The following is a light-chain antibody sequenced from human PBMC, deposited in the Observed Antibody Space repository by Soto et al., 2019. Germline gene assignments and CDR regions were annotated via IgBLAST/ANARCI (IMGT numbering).Light chain of an antibody. J-gene: IGKJ5*01. Sequence: NVLSHCPGTLSLSPGERATLSCRAIQSVSSSYLAWYQQKPGQAPRLLIYGASSRATGIPDRFSGSGSGTDFTLTISILEPEDFAVYYCQQYGSSPPISFGQRARLEFK. CDR1: QSVSSSY. CDR2: GAS. V-gene: IGKV3-20*01. CDR3: QQYGSSPPIS.